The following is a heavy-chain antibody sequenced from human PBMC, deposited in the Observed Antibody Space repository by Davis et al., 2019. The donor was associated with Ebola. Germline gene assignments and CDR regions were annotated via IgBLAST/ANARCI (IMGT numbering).Heavy chain of an antibody. CDR1: GYTFTSYY. J-gene: IGHJ4*02. CDR2: INPSGGST. Sequence: AASVTVSCKASGYTFTSYYMHWVRQPPGQGLEWMGIINPSGGSTSYAQKFQGRVTMTRDTSTSTVYMELSSLRSEDTAVYYCAREPPRAAYYFDYWGQGTLVTVSS. V-gene: IGHV1-46*01. CDR3: AREPPRAAYYFDY.